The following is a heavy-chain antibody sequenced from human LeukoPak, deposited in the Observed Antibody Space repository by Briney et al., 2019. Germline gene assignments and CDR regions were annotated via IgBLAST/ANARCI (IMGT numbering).Heavy chain of an antibody. V-gene: IGHV1-2*02. J-gene: IGHJ6*03. CDR3: ARDRKFSYYYGSGGYYYYYYMDV. Sequence: ASVKVSCKASGYTFTGYYMHWVRQAPGQGLEWMGWINPNSGGTNYAQKFQGRVTMTRDTSISTAYMELSRLRSDDTAVYYCARDRKFSYYYGSGGYYYYYYMDVWGKGTTVTISS. CDR2: INPNSGGT. CDR1: GYTFTGYY. D-gene: IGHD3-10*01.